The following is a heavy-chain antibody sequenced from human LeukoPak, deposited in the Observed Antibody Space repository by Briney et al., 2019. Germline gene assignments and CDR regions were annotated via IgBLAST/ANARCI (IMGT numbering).Heavy chain of an antibody. D-gene: IGHD3-22*01. CDR2: IYSGGST. CDR1: GFTVSSNY. V-gene: IGHV3-66*02. J-gene: IGHJ4*02. CDR3: ARDGDDSSGYYLVKIDY. Sequence: GGSLRLSCAASGFTVSSNYMSWVRQAPGKGLEWVSVIYSGGSTYYADSVKGRFTISRDNSKNTLYLQMNSLRAEDTAVYYCARDGDDSSGYYLVKIDYWGQGTLVTVSS.